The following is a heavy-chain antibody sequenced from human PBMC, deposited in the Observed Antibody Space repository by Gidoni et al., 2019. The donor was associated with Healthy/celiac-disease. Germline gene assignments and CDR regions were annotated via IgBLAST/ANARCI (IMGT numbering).Heavy chain of an antibody. CDR1: GFTFSNAL. CDR3: TTGIFDY. CDR2: IKSKTAGGTT. J-gene: IGHJ4*02. V-gene: IGHV3-15*01. Sequence: EVQLVESGGGLVKPGGSLRLACAASGFTFSNALMSWVRQAPGKGLEWVGRIKSKTAGGTTDYAAPVKGRFTISRDDSKNTLYLQMNSLKTEDTAVYYCTTGIFDYWGQGTLVTVSS.